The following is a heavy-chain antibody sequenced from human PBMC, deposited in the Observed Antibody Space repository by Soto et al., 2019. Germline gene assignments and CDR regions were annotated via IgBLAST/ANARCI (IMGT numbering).Heavy chain of an antibody. CDR1: GFNFSDYY. D-gene: IGHD3-10*01. CDR2: ISTNSRYI. V-gene: IGHV3-11*06. CDR3: ARGLGGSYFIAY. J-gene: IGHJ4*02. Sequence: QVQLVESGGGLVKPGGSLRLSCAVSGFNFSDYYMTWIRQAPGKGLEWISYISTNSRYIKYADSIKGRFTISRDNAKSSLYLQMNSLRAEDTAIYSCARGLGGSYFIAYWGQGTLVTVSS.